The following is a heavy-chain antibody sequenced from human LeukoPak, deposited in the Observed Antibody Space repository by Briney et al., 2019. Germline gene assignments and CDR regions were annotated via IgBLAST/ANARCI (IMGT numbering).Heavy chain of an antibody. Sequence: GESLKISCQGSGYSFSTSWIAWVRQAPGKGLEWVGSIYIGDSDPRYSPSFQGHVTMSADKSVNTASLQWNSLQGSDTGIYYSAKGKSFCYWFFDLWGRRTPGAVSS. CDR1: GYSFSTSW. D-gene: IGHD3-16*02. CDR2: IYIGDSDP. CDR3: AKGKSFCYWFFDL. V-gene: IGHV5-51*01. J-gene: IGHJ2*01.